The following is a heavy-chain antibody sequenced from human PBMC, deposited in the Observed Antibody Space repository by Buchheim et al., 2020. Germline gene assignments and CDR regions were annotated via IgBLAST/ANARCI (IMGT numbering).Heavy chain of an antibody. J-gene: IGHJ4*02. CDR1: GFTFSSYW. CDR2: IKQDGSEK. Sequence: EVQLVESGGGLVQPGGSLRLSCAASGFTFSSYWMSWVRQAPGKGLEWVANIKQDGSEKYYVDSVKGRFTISRDNAKNSLYLQMNSLRAEDTAVYYCATTARGYSYGGPFDYWGQGTL. V-gene: IGHV3-7*01. D-gene: IGHD5-18*01. CDR3: ATTARGYSYGGPFDY.